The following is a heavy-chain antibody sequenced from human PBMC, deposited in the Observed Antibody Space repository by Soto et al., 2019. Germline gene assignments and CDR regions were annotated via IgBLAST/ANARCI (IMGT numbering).Heavy chain of an antibody. CDR3: ARDDDAFDI. J-gene: IGHJ3*02. CDR1: GFTFSSFW. V-gene: IGHV3-7*03. Sequence: GGSRKLSCPASGFTFSSFWMSWVRQAPGKGLEWVANIKQDGSEKYYVDSVKGRFTISRDNAKNSLYLQMNSLRAEDTAVYYCARDDDAFDIWGQGTMVTVSS. CDR2: IKQDGSEK.